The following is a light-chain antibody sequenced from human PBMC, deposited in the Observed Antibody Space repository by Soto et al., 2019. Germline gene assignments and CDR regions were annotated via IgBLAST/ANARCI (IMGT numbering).Light chain of an antibody. Sequence: DIQMTQSPSSLSASVGDRVTITCRASQSIRSYLNWYQQKPRKAPKLLIYAASSLQSGVTSRFRGNGSGTDFTLTISSLQPEDFANYYCQQGYSTPFTFGPETKVAIK. CDR2: AAS. V-gene: IGKV1-39*01. J-gene: IGKJ3*01. CDR1: QSIRSY. CDR3: QQGYSTPFT.